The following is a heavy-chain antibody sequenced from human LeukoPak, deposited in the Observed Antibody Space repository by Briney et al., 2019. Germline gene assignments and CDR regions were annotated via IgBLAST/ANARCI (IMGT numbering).Heavy chain of an antibody. CDR3: ARGGNYDILTGYIFDY. CDR2: IKHDGGDK. CDR1: GFTFSNYW. V-gene: IGHV3-7*03. D-gene: IGHD3-9*01. Sequence: GGSLRLSCAASGFTFSNYWMSWVRQAPGKGLEWVANIKHDGGDKHYVDSVKGRFTIARDSAKNSLNLQMNSLRAEDTAVYYCARGGNYDILTGYIFDYWGRGTLVTVSS. J-gene: IGHJ4*02.